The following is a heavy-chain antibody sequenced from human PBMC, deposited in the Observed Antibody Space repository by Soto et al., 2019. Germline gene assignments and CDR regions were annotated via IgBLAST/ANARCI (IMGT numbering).Heavy chain of an antibody. Sequence: ASVKVSCKASGYTLTSYGISWVRQAPGQGLEWMGWISAYNGNTNYAQKLQGRVTMTTDTSTSTAYMELRSLRSDDTAVYYCARGDYCTNGVCHWGFFDYWGQGTLVTVSS. CDR2: ISAYNGNT. CDR1: GYTLTSYG. V-gene: IGHV1-18*04. J-gene: IGHJ4*02. D-gene: IGHD2-8*01. CDR3: ARGDYCTNGVCHWGFFDY.